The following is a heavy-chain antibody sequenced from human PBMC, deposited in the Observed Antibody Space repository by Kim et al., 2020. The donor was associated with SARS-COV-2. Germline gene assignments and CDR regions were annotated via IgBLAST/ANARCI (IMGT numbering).Heavy chain of an antibody. CDR2: ISYDGSNK. CDR1: GFTFSSYG. J-gene: IGHJ6*01. D-gene: IGHD5-12*01. CDR3: AKELVATIPSSSTNYYY. Sequence: GGSLRLSCAASGFTFSSYGMHWVRQAPGKGLEWVAVISYDGSNKYYADSVKGRFTISRDNSKNTLYLQMNSLRAEDTAVYYCAKELVATIPSSSTNYYY. V-gene: IGHV3-30*18.